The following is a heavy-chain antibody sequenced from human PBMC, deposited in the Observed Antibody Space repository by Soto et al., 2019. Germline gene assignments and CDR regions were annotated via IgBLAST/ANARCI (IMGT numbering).Heavy chain of an antibody. CDR1: GYTFTSYY. Sequence: GASVKVSCKASGYTFTSYYMHWVRQAPGQGLEWMGIINPSGGSTSYAQKFQGRVTMTRDTSTSTVYMELSSLRSEDTAVYYCAREAAAAGTRDYYYGMDVWGQGTTVTVSS. CDR3: AREAAAAGTRDYYYGMDV. D-gene: IGHD6-13*01. J-gene: IGHJ6*02. CDR2: INPSGGST. V-gene: IGHV1-46*01.